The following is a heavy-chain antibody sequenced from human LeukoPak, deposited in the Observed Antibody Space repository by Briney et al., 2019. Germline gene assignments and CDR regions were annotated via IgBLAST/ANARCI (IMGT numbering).Heavy chain of an antibody. CDR2: IYHSGST. CDR1: GDSISSYY. J-gene: IGHJ3*02. CDR3: AKIWDNGPHDAFDI. Sequence: SETLSLTCAVSGDSISSYYWSWIRQPPGKGLEWIGYIYHSGSTNYNPSLKSRVTISVDTSKNQFSLKLSSVTAADAAVYYCAKIWDNGPHDAFDIWGQGTMVTVSS. V-gene: IGHV4-59*01. D-gene: IGHD1-26*01.